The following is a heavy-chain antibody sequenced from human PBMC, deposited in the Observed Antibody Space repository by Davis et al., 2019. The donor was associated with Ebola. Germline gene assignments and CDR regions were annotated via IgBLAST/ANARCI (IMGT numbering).Heavy chain of an antibody. D-gene: IGHD3-3*01. J-gene: IGHJ6*04. CDR3: ARGRLLEWPPTFYGLDV. CDR1: GGSISAYY. V-gene: IGHV4-59*01. Sequence: SETLSLPCTVSGGSISAYYWSWIRQPPGKGLEWIGDIYYSGSTNYNPSLKSRVTISVDTSKNHFSLKLSSVTATDTAVYYCARGRLLEWPPTFYGLDVWGKGTTVTVSS. CDR2: IYYSGST.